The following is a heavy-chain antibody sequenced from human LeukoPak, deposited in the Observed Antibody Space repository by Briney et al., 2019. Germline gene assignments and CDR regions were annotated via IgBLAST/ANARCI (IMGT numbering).Heavy chain of an antibody. CDR1: GFTFSSYA. CDR2: ISGSGGST. V-gene: IGHV3-23*01. D-gene: IGHD1-26*01. J-gene: IGHJ4*02. CDR3: ANPPYSGSYGYFDY. Sequence: PGGSLRLSCAASGFTFSSYAMSWVRQAPGKGLEWVSAISGSGGSTYYADSVKGRFTISRDNSKNTLYLQINSLRAEDTAVYYCANPPYSGSYGYFDYWGQGTLVTVSS.